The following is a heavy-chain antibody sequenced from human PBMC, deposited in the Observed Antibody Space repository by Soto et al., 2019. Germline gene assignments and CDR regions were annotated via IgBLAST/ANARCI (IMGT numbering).Heavy chain of an antibody. Sequence: ASLKVSCKVSRYTLTELSMHWVRQAPGKGLEWMGGFDPEDGEIIYAQKFQGRATMTEDTSTDTAYMELSSLRSEDTAVYYCATGLLAVAGTYDYWGQGTLVTVSS. V-gene: IGHV1-24*01. CDR2: FDPEDGEI. CDR3: ATGLLAVAGTYDY. J-gene: IGHJ4*02. CDR1: RYTLTELS. D-gene: IGHD6-19*01.